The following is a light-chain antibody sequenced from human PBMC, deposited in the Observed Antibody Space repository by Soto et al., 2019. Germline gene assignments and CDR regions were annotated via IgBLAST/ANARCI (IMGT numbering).Light chain of an antibody. Sequence: EIVMTQSPATLSVSPGERATLSCRASQSVGGNLAWYQQRPGRAPRLLIYDASTRATDIPARFSGSGSGTEFPLPISSLQSEDFALDYCQQYNNWPLYTFGQGTKLEIK. V-gene: IGKV3-15*01. CDR2: DAS. CDR3: QQYNNWPLYT. CDR1: QSVGGN. J-gene: IGKJ2*01.